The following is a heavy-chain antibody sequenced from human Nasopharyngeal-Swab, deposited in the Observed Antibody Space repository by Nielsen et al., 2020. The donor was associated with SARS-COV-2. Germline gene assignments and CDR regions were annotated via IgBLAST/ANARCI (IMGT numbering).Heavy chain of an antibody. D-gene: IGHD3-22*01. CDR1: GFTFSSYG. Sequence: GSLRLSCAASGFTFSSYGMHWVRQAPGKGLEWVAVISYDGSNKYYADSVKGRFTISRDNSKNTLYLQMNSLRAEDTAVYYCAKQWLLGGHIDYWGQGTLVTVSS. J-gene: IGHJ4*02. V-gene: IGHV3-30*18. CDR3: AKQWLLGGHIDY. CDR2: ISYDGSNK.